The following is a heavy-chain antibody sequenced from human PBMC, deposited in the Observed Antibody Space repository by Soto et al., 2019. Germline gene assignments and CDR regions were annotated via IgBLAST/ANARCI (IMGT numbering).Heavy chain of an antibody. D-gene: IGHD1-7*01. V-gene: IGHV4-4*02. CDR2: IYRTGST. CDR1: VGSFTSNNW. Sequence: SETMSLTCSVSVGSFTSNNWWTWVRQPPGQGLEWIGEIYRTGSTNYNPSLKSRVTISLDKSENQFSLKVTSLTAADTAVYYCASRDPGTRVEYWVQGTSPTVS. J-gene: IGHJ4*02. CDR3: ASRDPGTRVEY.